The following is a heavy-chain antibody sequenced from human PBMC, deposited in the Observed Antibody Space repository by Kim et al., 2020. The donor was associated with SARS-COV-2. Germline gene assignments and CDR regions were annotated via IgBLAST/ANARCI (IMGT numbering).Heavy chain of an antibody. CDR2: VYPDDSEI. D-gene: IGHD2-2*01. CDR1: GYSFSNYW. Sequence: GESLKISCKTSGYSFSNYWIGWVRQVPGKGLELMGFVYPDDSEIRYSPSFQGRISISADESITTAYLQWDSLKAPDTATYYCARHGGYCSSSSCYFYFYYMDVWGKGTPVIVSS. CDR3: ARHGGYCSSSSCYFYFYYMDV. J-gene: IGHJ6*03. V-gene: IGHV5-51*01.